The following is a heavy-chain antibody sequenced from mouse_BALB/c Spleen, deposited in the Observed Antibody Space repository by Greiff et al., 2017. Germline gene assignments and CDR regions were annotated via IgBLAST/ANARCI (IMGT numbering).Heavy chain of an antibody. CDR2: ISYDGSN. CDR3: ARGGNYGDYYAMDY. Sequence: EVQVVESGPGLVKPSQSLSLTCSVTGYSITSGYYWNWIRQFPGNKLEWMGYISYDGSNNYNPSLKNRISITRDTSKNQFFLKLNSVTTEDTATYYGARGGNYGDYYAMDYWGQGTSVTVSS. J-gene: IGHJ4*01. V-gene: IGHV3-6*02. CDR1: GYSITSGYY. D-gene: IGHD2-1*01.